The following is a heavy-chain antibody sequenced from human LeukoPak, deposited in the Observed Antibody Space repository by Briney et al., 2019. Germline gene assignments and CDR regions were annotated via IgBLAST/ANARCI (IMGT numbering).Heavy chain of an antibody. CDR1: GFTFSSYG. J-gene: IGHJ4*02. CDR3: AKEIWPTVTTPGWTYFDY. V-gene: IGHV3-30*02. Sequence: PGGSLRLSCAASGFTFSSYGMHWDRQAPGKGLVWVAFIRYDGSNKYYADSVKGRFTISRDKSKNTLYLQMNRLRAEDTAVYYCAKEIWPTVTTPGWTYFDYWGQGALVTVSS. CDR2: IRYDGSNK. D-gene: IGHD4-17*01.